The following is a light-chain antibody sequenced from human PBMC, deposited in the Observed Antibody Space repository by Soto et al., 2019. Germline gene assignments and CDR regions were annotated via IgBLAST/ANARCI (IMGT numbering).Light chain of an antibody. CDR2: AAS. Sequence: EIVLTQSPATLSLSPGERATLSCGASQSVSSSYLACYQQKPGLAPRLLLYAASSRATGLPDRFSGSGSGTDFTLTISRLEPEDFAVYYCQQYGSSPYTFGQGTKLEIK. V-gene: IGKV3D-20*01. J-gene: IGKJ2*01. CDR1: QSVSSSY. CDR3: QQYGSSPYT.